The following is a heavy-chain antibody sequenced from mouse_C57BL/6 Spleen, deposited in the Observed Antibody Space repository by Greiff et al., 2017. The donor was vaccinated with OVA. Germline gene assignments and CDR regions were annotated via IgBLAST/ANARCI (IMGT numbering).Heavy chain of an antibody. V-gene: IGHV5-4*03. CDR1: GFPFSSYA. CDR2: ISYGGSYT. CDR3: ASGEVPFDY. Sequence: EVKLLESGGGLVKPGGSLKLSCAASGFPFSSYAMSWVRQTPEKRLEWVATISYGGSYTYIPDNVKGRFTISRDNAKNNLYLQMSHLKSEDTAMYYCASGEVPFDYWGPGTTLTVSS. J-gene: IGHJ2*01.